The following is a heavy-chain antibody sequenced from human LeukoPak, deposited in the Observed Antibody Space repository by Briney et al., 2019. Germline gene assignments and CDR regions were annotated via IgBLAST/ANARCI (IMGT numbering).Heavy chain of an antibody. Sequence: GGSLRLSCAASGFTFDDYAMHWVRQAPGKGLEWVSGISWNSGSIGYAGSVKGRFTISRDNAKNSLYLQMNSLRAEDTALYYCAEGHHGYSSSHFDYWGQGTLVTVPS. D-gene: IGHD6-13*01. CDR1: GFTFDDYA. CDR2: ISWNSGSI. CDR3: AEGHHGYSSSHFDY. V-gene: IGHV3-9*01. J-gene: IGHJ4*02.